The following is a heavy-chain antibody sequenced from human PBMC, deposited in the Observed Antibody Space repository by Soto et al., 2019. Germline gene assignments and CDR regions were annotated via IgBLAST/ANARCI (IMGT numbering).Heavy chain of an antibody. Sequence: QVQVQESGPGLVKPSDTLSLTCAVSGYSISSSNRWGWIRQPPGKGLEWIGYIYYSGTTYYNPSLKSRVTMSVDTSKNQFSLKLTSVTAVDTAVYYCARREIQGPIDYWGQATLVTVSS. J-gene: IGHJ4*02. D-gene: IGHD1-26*01. CDR2: IYYSGTT. CDR3: ARREIQGPIDY. CDR1: GYSISSSNR. V-gene: IGHV4-28*01.